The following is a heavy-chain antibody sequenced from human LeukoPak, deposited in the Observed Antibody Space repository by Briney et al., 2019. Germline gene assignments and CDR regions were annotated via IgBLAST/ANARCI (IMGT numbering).Heavy chain of an antibody. CDR1: GGSISSYY. CDR3: AREEHSSGWAAHYYYMDV. J-gene: IGHJ6*03. D-gene: IGHD6-19*01. CDR2: ISYTGST. V-gene: IGHV4-59*01. Sequence: SETLSLTCTVSGGSISSYYWSWIRQPPGKGLEWIGYISYTGSTNYNPSLQSRVTIFVDTSNNQLSLRLTSVTAPDTAVYYCAREEHSSGWAAHYYYMDVWGKGTTVTISS.